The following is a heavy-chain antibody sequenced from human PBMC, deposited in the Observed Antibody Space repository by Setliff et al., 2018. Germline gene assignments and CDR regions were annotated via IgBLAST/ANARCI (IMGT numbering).Heavy chain of an antibody. J-gene: IGHJ4*02. CDR3: ARDQSLYYDILTGSFDY. CDR1: GFTFSTYA. V-gene: IGHV3-48*04. Sequence: PGGSLRLSCAASGFTFSTYAMNWVRQAPGKGLEWVSYISSSSDTIHYADSVKGRFTISRDNAKNSLYLQMNSLRVEDTAFYFCARDQSLYYDILTGSFDYWGPGTLVTVSS. CDR2: ISSSSDTI. D-gene: IGHD3-9*01.